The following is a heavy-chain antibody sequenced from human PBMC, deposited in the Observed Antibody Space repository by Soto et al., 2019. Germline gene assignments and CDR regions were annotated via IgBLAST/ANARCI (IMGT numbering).Heavy chain of an antibody. D-gene: IGHD3-16*01. CDR3: GRGPYDGTYYSDS. CDR1: GYTLTELS. J-gene: IGHJ4*01. V-gene: IGHV1-24*01. CDR2: FDPEDGET. Sequence: ASVKVSCKVSGYTLTELSMHWVRQAPGKGLEWMGGFDPEDGETIYAQKFQGRVTMTEDTSTDTAYMELSSLRSEDTAVYYCGRGPYDGTYYSDSWRQGTLGTVSS.